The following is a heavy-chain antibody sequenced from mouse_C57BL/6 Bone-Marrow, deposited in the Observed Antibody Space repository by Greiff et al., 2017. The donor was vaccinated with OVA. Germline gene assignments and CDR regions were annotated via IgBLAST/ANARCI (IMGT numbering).Heavy chain of an antibody. J-gene: IGHJ3*01. Sequence: QVQLQQSGPGLVQPSQSLSITCTVSGFSLTSYGVHWVRQSPGQGLEWLGVIWSGGGTDYNAAFISRLSISKDNTKSQVFFKMNSLQADDTAIYYCARKKRLRRRAGFAYWGQGTLVTVSA. D-gene: IGHD2-4*01. V-gene: IGHV2-2*01. CDR3: ARKKRLRRRAGFAY. CDR2: IWSGGGT. CDR1: GFSLTSYG.